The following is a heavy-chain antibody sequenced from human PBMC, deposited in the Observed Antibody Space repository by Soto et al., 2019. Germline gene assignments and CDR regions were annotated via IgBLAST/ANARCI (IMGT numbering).Heavy chain of an antibody. J-gene: IGHJ6*02. D-gene: IGHD3-10*01. CDR1: GGTFSSYA. CDR2: IIPIFGTA. V-gene: IGHV1-69*13. Sequence: GASVKVSCKASGGTFSSYAISWVRQAPGQGLEWMGGIIPIFGTANYAQKFQGRVTITADESTSTAYMELSSLRSEDTAVYYCARTEWYYYGSGSSLSDYYYYGMDVWGQGTTVTVYS. CDR3: ARTEWYYYGSGSSLSDYYYYGMDV.